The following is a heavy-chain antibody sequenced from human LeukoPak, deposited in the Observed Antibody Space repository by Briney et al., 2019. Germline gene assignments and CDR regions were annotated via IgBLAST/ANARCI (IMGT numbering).Heavy chain of an antibody. CDR1: GFTFSSYG. CDR2: ISYDGSNK. Sequence: PGGSLRLSCAASGFTFSSYGMHWVRQAPGKGLEWVAVISYDGSNKYYADSVKGRFTISRDNSKNTLYLQMNSLRAEDTAVYYCAKDTSLDYYYGMDVWGQGTTVTVSS. CDR3: AKDTSLDYYYGMDV. J-gene: IGHJ6*02. V-gene: IGHV3-30*18.